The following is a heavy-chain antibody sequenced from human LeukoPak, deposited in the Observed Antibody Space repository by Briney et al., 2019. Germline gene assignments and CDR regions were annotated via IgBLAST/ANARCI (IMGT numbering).Heavy chain of an antibody. CDR2: LYFDGSHQ. V-gene: IGHV3-30*12. CDR3: ARGPSARDGHNLDF. Sequence: QAGGSLRLSCVASGFTFSSHGMHWVRQAPGKGLEWVSSLYFDGSHQNYADSVKGRFTISRDNSKNTLYLQLNPLRPEDSALYYCARGPSARDGHNLDFWGQGTQVTASS. D-gene: IGHD5-24*01. CDR1: GFTFSSHG. J-gene: IGHJ4*02.